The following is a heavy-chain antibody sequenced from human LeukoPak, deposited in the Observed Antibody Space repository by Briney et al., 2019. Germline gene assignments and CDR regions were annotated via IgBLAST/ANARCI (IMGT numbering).Heavy chain of an antibody. CDR1: GFIFSNYA. CDR3: AKLLSWSGNNDAFDI. J-gene: IGHJ3*02. CDR2: IRHDGSIK. D-gene: IGHD3-3*01. Sequence: GGSLRLSCAASGFIFSNYAMNWVRRAPGKGLEWVAFIRHDGSIKYYADSVRGRFTISRDNSKNTLYLQMNSLRPEDTAVYSCAKLLSWSGNNDAFDIWGQGTMVIVSS. V-gene: IGHV3-30*02.